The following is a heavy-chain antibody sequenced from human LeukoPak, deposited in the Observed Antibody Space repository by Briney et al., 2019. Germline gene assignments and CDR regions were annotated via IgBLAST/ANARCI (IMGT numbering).Heavy chain of an antibody. D-gene: IGHD3-9*01. CDR1: GGSISSYY. J-gene: IGHJ6*02. CDR3: ASLLYYDISTGYSLDV. Sequence: SETLSLTCTVSGGSISSYYWSWIRQPPGKGLEWIGYIYYSGSTNYNLSLKSRVSMSVDTSKNQFSLKLSSVTAADTAVYYCASLLYYDISTGYSLDVWGQGTTVTVSS. V-gene: IGHV4-59*08. CDR2: IYYSGST.